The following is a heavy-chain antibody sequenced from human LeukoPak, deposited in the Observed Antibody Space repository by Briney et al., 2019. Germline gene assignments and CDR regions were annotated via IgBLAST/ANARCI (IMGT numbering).Heavy chain of an antibody. J-gene: IGHJ4*02. Sequence: SVKVSCKASGYTFTGYYMHWVRQAPGQGLEWMGGIIPIFGTATYAQKFQGRVTITADESTTTVYMELSSLRSEDTAVYYCARDREYVTTGELEYWGQGTLVTVSS. CDR2: IIPIFGTA. CDR1: GYTFTGYY. V-gene: IGHV1-69*13. D-gene: IGHD7-27*01. CDR3: ARDREYVTTGELEY.